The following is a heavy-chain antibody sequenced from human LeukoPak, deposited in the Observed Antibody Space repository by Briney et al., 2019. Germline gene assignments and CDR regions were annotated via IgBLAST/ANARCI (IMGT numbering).Heavy chain of an antibody. J-gene: IGHJ4*02. CDR1: GYSISSGYY. V-gene: IGHV4-38-2*02. D-gene: IGHD3-3*01. CDR2: IYHSGST. Sequence: SETLSLTCTVSGYSISSGYYWGWIRQPPGKGLEWIGSIYHSGSTYYNPSLKSRVTISVDTSKNQLSLKLSSVTAADTAVYYCARVVLDYDFWSGYYTSYYFDYWGQGTLVTVSS. CDR3: ARVVLDYDFWSGYYTSYYFDY.